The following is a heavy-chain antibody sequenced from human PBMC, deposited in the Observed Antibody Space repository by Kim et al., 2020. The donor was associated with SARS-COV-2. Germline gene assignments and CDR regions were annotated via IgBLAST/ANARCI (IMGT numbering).Heavy chain of an antibody. CDR1: GFTFGDYA. CDR2: IRSKAYGGTT. J-gene: IGHJ4*01. D-gene: IGHD5-12*01. CDR3: TRAAEMATRPGYFDY. V-gene: IGHV3-49*03. Sequence: GGSLRLSCTASGFTFGDYAMSWFRQAPGKGLEWVGFIRSKAYGGTTEYAASVKGRFTISRDDSKSIAYLQMNSLKTEDTAVYYCTRAAEMATRPGYFDYWGQGTLVTVSS.